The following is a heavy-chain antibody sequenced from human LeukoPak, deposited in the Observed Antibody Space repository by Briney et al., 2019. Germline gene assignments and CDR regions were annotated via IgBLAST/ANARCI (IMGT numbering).Heavy chain of an antibody. CDR3: TTAVPQWELSY. CDR2: ISAYNGNT. D-gene: IGHD1-26*01. J-gene: IGHJ4*02. CDR1: GYTFTSYG. V-gene: IGHV1-18*01. Sequence: ASVKVSCKASGYTFTSYGISWVRQAPGQGLEWMGWISAYNGNTNYAQKFQGRVTMTRDTSISTAYMEVSRLRSDDTAVYYCTTAVPQWELSYWGQGTLVTVSS.